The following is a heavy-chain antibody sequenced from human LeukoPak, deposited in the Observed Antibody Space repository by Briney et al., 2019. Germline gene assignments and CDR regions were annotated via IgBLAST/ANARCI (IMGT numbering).Heavy chain of an antibody. J-gene: IGHJ3*02. Sequence: TGGSLRLSYAASGFTFSSYAMSWVRQAPRKGLEWVSAISGSGGSTYYADSVKGRFTISRDNSKNTLYLQMNSLRAEDTAVYYCANLCGGDCYGALDIWGQGTMVTVSS. CDR1: GFTFSSYA. D-gene: IGHD2-21*02. V-gene: IGHV3-23*01. CDR3: ANLCGGDCYGALDI. CDR2: ISGSGGST.